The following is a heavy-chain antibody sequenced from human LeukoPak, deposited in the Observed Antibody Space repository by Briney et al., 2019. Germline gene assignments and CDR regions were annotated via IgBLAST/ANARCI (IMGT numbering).Heavy chain of an antibody. CDR2: ISGSGGST. D-gene: IGHD6-19*01. Sequence: GGSLRLSCAASGFTFSSYAMSWVRQAPGKGLEWVSTISGSGGSTYYADSVKGRLTISRDNSKNTIYLQMNSLRAEDTALYYCAKDLVIAVAPKTFDYWGQGTLVTVSS. CDR1: GFTFSSYA. CDR3: AKDLVIAVAPKTFDY. V-gene: IGHV3-23*01. J-gene: IGHJ4*02.